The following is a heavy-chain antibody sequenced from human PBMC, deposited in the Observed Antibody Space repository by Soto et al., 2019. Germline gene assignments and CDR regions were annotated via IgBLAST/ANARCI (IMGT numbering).Heavy chain of an antibody. J-gene: IGHJ5*02. CDR1: GYTFTNYG. CDR3: ARDGFNIYYYDSSGPRWFDP. D-gene: IGHD3-22*01. Sequence: ASVKVSCKASGYTFTNYGINWVRQAPGQGLEWMGWISAYNGNTKYTQKLQDRVTVTTDTSTSTAYMELRSLISDDTAVYYCARDGFNIYYYDSSGPRWFDPWGQGTLVT. CDR2: ISAYNGNT. V-gene: IGHV1-18*04.